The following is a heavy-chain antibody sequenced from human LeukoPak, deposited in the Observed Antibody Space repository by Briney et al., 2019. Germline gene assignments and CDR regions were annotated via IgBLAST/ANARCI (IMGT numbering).Heavy chain of an antibody. J-gene: IGHJ4*02. CDR1: GYTFTSYG. CDR3: ASLNFYYGSGSYFPLKY. V-gene: IGHV1-69*13. CDR2: IIPIFGTA. Sequence: GASVKVSCKASGYTFTSYGISWVRQAPGQGLEWMGGIIPIFGTANYAQKFQGRVTITADESTSTAYMELSSLRSEDTAVYYCASLNFYYGSGSYFPLKYWGQGTLVTVSS. D-gene: IGHD3-10*01.